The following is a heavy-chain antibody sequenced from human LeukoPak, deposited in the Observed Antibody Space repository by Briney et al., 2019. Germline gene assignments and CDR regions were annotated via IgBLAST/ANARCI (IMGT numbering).Heavy chain of an antibody. Sequence: GGSLRLSCAASGFTFSSYCMHWVRQGPGKGLEGVAVIWYDGSNKYYADSVKGRFTISRDNSKNTLYLQMNSLRAEDTAVYYCARDKTTGVDYWGQGTLVTVSS. CDR1: GFTFSSYC. D-gene: IGHD7-27*01. CDR3: ARDKTTGVDY. CDR2: IWYDGSNK. J-gene: IGHJ4*02. V-gene: IGHV3-33*01.